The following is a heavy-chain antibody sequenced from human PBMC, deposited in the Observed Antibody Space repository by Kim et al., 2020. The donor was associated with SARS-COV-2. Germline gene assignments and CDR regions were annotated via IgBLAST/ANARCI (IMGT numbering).Heavy chain of an antibody. CDR2: ISFDGNNE. Sequence: GGSLRLSCTGSGFSFSSYAMNWVRQAPGKGPEWVALISFDGNNEYYGDSVNGRFTISRDNPKRTLYLQMNSLRPEDTGVYYCARDVKVIIRGMTKKIYQYNGMDVWGQGTTVTVSS. D-gene: IGHD3-10*01. J-gene: IGHJ6*02. CDR1: GFSFSSYA. V-gene: IGHV3-30*04. CDR3: ARDVKVIIRGMTKKIYQYNGMDV.